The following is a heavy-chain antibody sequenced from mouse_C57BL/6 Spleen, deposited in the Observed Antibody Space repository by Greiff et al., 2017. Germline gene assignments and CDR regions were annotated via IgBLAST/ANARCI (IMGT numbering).Heavy chain of an antibody. J-gene: IGHJ3*01. Sequence: EVKLMESGGGLVKPGGSLKLSCAASGFTFSDYGMHWVRQAPEKGLEWVAYISSGSSTIYYADTVKGRFTISRDNAKNTLFLQMSSLRSEDTAVYYCADCDGWFAYWGQGTLVTVSA. D-gene: IGHD2-13*01. CDR2: ISSGSSTI. CDR1: GFTFSDYG. V-gene: IGHV5-17*01. CDR3: ADCDGWFAY.